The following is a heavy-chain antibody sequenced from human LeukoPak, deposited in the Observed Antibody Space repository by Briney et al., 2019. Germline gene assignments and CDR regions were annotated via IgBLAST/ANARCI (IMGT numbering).Heavy chain of an antibody. CDR2: INQSGST. D-gene: IGHD3-3*01. V-gene: IGHV4-34*01. Sequence: SETLSLTCAVYGESLSGYYWSWIRQPPGKGLEWIGEINQSGSTNYNPSLKSRVTISVDTSKNQFSLKLSSVTATDTAVYYCARGFIRFLEWLLYNWFDPWGQGTLVTVSS. J-gene: IGHJ5*02. CDR3: ARGFIRFLEWLLYNWFDP. CDR1: GESLSGYY.